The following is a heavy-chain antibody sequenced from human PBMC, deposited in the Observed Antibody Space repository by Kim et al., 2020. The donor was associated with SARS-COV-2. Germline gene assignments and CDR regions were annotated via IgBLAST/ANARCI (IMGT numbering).Heavy chain of an antibody. Sequence: SETLSLTCIVSGGSISRSNSHWGWIRPPTGMGLDGYVNVYYSGNTSYNTSLNRSVAISSDTSENQPSLQLMYATAADTAVDYCSARETTGSGGRGWVYP. D-gene: IGHD2-15*01. V-gene: IGHV4-39*01. J-gene: IGHJ5*02. CDR2: VYYSGNT. CDR1: GGSISRSNSH. CDR3: SARETTGSGGRGWVYP.